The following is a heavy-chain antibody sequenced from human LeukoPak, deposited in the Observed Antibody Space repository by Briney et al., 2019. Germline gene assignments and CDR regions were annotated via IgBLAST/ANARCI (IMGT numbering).Heavy chain of an antibody. CDR1: GFTFSSYS. J-gene: IGHJ3*02. CDR3: ARDLLYFDWLANPDAFDI. Sequence: GGSLRLSCAASGFTFSSYSMNWVRQAPGKGLEWVSSISSSSSYIYYADSVKGRFTISRDNAKNSLYLQMNSLRAEDTAVYYCARDLLYFDWLANPDAFDIWGQETMVTVSS. V-gene: IGHV3-21*01. CDR2: ISSSSSYI. D-gene: IGHD3-9*01.